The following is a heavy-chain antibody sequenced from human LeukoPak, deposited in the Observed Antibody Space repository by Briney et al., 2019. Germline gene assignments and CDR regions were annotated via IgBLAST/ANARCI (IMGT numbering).Heavy chain of an antibody. CDR1: GFTFSSYS. D-gene: IGHD1-14*01. V-gene: IGHV3-30*02. CDR3: AIDSRNLPFDY. J-gene: IGHJ4*02. Sequence: PGGSLRLSCAASGFTFSSYSMNWVRQAPTKGLDWVAFIRSDGYIKYYADSVKGRFTISRDNSKNTLYLQMNSLRAEDTAVYYCAIDSRNLPFDYWGQGTLVTVSS. CDR2: IRSDGYIK.